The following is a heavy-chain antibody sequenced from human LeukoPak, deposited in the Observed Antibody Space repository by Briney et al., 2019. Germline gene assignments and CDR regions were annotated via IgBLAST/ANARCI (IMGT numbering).Heavy chain of an antibody. Sequence: SETLSLTCTVSGDSIRSSGHYWGWIRQPPGKGLEWIGYMFASGSTSYDSSLKSRVTMSVDTSKNQFYLELRSATAADTAVYYCARIVGASDYWGQGTLVTVSS. CDR3: ARIVGASDY. V-gene: IGHV4-39*01. CDR1: GDSIRSSGHY. CDR2: MFASGST. D-gene: IGHD1-26*01. J-gene: IGHJ4*02.